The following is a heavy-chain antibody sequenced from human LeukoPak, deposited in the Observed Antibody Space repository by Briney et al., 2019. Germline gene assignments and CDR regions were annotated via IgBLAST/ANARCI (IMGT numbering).Heavy chain of an antibody. CDR3: AKDRNDYSNYIDY. V-gene: IGHV3-30*02. CDR1: GFTFSSYG. CDR2: IRYDGTNT. D-gene: IGHD4-11*01. Sequence: GGSLRLSCTASGFTFSSYGMHWVRQAPGKGLEWVAFIRYDGTNTYYADSVKGRFTISRDNSKNTLYLQMNSLRAEDTAMYYCAKDRNDYSNYIDYWGQGTLVTVSS. J-gene: IGHJ4*02.